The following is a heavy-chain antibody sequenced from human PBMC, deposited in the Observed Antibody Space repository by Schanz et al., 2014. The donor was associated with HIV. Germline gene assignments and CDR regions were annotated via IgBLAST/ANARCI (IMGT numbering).Heavy chain of an antibody. Sequence: EVQLVESGGGLVKPGGSLRLSCATSGFTLSSFTMNWVRQAPGKGLAWVPSISSSRSYTYYADSVKGRFDISRDNTKTSTYLQMNSLRDEDTAVYYCARASFDTNSTNSIVHGMDVWGQGTTVTVSS. J-gene: IGHJ6*02. V-gene: IGHV3-21*01. D-gene: IGHD2-2*02. CDR1: GFTLSSFT. CDR2: ISSSRSYT. CDR3: ARASFDTNSTNSIVHGMDV.